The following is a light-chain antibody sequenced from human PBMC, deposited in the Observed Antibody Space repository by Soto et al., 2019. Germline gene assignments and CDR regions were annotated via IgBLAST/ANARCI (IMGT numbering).Light chain of an antibody. Sequence: EIVMTRSPATLSVSPGERVTLSCRASESLSTYLAWYQQKPGQAPRLLIYGASTKATGIPARFSGSGSATDFTLTISSLQSEDFAVYYCQSYNDWPFTLGQGTKLEI. CDR2: GAS. CDR3: QSYNDWPFT. J-gene: IGKJ2*01. CDR1: ESLSTY. V-gene: IGKV3-15*01.